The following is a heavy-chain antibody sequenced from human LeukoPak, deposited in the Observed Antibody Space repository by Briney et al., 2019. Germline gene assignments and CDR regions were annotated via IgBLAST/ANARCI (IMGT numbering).Heavy chain of an antibody. J-gene: IGHJ4*02. D-gene: IGHD1-26*01. Sequence: EGSLRLSCVASGFTFSNYWMHWVRQAPGKGLVWVSRVNTDESRTNYADSVKGRFTISRDNAKNTVYLQMNSLRAEDTAVYYCARGASGSYYVDYWGQGTLVTVSS. CDR1: GFTFSNYW. V-gene: IGHV3-74*01. CDR2: VNTDESRT. CDR3: ARGASGSYYVDY.